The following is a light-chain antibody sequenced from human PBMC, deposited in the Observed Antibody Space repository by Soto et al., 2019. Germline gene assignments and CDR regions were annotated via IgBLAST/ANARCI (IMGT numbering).Light chain of an antibody. J-gene: IGKJ3*01. Sequence: EIVLTQSPDTLSLSPGERATLSCRASQSVSSYLAWYQQKPGQAPRLLLYGASNRATGIPDRLSGSGSGTDFPLIISRLEPEDFAVYYCQQYGNSPFTFGPGTKVDLK. CDR3: QQYGNSPFT. CDR2: GAS. CDR1: QSVSSY. V-gene: IGKV3-20*01.